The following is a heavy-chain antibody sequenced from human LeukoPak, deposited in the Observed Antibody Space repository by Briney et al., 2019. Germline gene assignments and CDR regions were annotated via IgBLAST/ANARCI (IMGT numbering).Heavy chain of an antibody. CDR2: IYHSGST. CDR1: GYSISSGYY. D-gene: IGHD6-19*01. CDR3: ARSMVVAGTAFDI. Sequence: SETLSLTCTVSGYSISSGYYWGWIRQPPGKGLEWIGSIYHSGSTYYNPSLKSQVTISVDRSKNQFSLKLSSVTAADTAVYYCARSMVVAGTAFDIWGQGSRVTVSS. J-gene: IGHJ3*02. V-gene: IGHV4-38-2*02.